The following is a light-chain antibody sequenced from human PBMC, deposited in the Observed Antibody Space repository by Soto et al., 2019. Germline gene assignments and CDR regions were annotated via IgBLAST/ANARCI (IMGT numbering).Light chain of an antibody. CDR1: QSVSSSY. Sequence: EILMTHSPATLSVSPEERAXXXWXXXQSVSSSYLAWYQQKPGQAPRLLIYGASSRATGIPDRFSGSGSGTDFTLTISRLEPEDFAVYHCQQYGSSPLITFGQGTRLEIK. CDR2: GAS. V-gene: IGKV3-20*01. J-gene: IGKJ5*01. CDR3: QQYGSSPLIT.